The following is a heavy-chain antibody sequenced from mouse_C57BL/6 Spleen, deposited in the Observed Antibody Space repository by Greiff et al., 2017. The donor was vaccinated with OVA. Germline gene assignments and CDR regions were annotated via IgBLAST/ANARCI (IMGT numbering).Heavy chain of an antibody. J-gene: IGHJ2*01. CDR1: GFTFSNYW. CDR3: TVDWEHFDY. D-gene: IGHD4-1*01. Sequence: EVQLQESGGGLVQPGGSMKLSCVASGFTFSNYWMNWVRQSPEKGLEWVAQIRLKSDNYATHYAESVKGRFTISRDDSKSSVYLQMNNLRAEDTGIYYGTVDWEHFDYWGQGTTLTVSS. CDR2: IRLKSDNYAT. V-gene: IGHV6-3*01.